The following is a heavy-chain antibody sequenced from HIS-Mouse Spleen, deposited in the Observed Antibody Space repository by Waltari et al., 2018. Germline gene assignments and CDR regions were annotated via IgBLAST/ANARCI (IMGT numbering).Heavy chain of an antibody. CDR1: GFTFSSSG. V-gene: IGHV3-30*18. D-gene: IGHD6-19*01. CDR2: ISYDGSNK. J-gene: IGHJ4*02. CDR3: AKASSGWLDY. Sequence: QVQLVESGGGVVQPGRSLRLSCAACGFTFSSSGMHWVRQAPGKGLEWVAVISYDGSNKYYADSVKGRFTISRDNSKNTLYLQMNSLRAEDTAVYYCAKASSGWLDYWGQGTLVTVSS.